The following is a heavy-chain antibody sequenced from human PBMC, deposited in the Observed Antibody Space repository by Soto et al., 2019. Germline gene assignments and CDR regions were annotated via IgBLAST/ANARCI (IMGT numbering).Heavy chain of an antibody. V-gene: IGHV3-48*02. CDR1: GFTFSSYS. CDR2: ISSSRSTI. J-gene: IGHJ6*02. CDR3: ARDVPLYSTTTYYYAMDV. Sequence: GGSLRLSCAASGFTFSSYSMNWVRQAPGKGPEWVSYISSSRSTIYYADSVKGRFTVSRDTAKNSLYLQMNSLRDEDTAVYYCARDVPLYSTTTYYYAMDVWGQGTTVTVSS. D-gene: IGHD2-2*01.